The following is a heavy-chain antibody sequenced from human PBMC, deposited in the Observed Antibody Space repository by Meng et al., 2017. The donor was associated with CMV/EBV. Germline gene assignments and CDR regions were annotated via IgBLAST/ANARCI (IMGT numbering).Heavy chain of an antibody. CDR1: GFTFSGSA. CDR2: IRSKVNSYAT. J-gene: IGHJ4*02. V-gene: IGHV3-73*01. D-gene: IGHD5-24*01. Sequence: GGSLRLSCAASGFTFSGSAMHWVRQASGKVLEWVGRIRSKVNSYATAYAASVKGRFTITRDDSKNTASLQMNSLNTEDTAVYYCTTPRRDGYNYCFDYWGQGTLVTVSS. CDR3: TTPRRDGYNYCFDY.